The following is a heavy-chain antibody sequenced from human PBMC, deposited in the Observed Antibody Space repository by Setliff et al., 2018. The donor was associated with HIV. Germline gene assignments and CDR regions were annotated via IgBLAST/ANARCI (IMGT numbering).Heavy chain of an antibody. V-gene: IGHV1-2*06. J-gene: IGHJ4*02. CDR3: ARGRNGGLFTLLVVLDY. Sequence: ASVKVSCKASGGTFSSYAISWVRQAPGQGLEWMGRLNPNSGGTNFARNFQGRVTMTRDTSISTVYMELSSLRSEDTAVYYCARGRNGGLFTLLVVLDYWGQGTPVTVSS. CDR2: LNPNSGGT. D-gene: IGHD2-2*01. CDR1: GGTFSSYA.